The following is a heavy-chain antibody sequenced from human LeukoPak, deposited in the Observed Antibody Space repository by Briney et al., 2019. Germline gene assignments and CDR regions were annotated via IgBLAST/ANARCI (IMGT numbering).Heavy chain of an antibody. D-gene: IGHD2-15*01. CDR2: IYPGDSDT. J-gene: IGHJ6*03. CDR1: GYSFTSYW. V-gene: IGHV5-51*01. CDR3: ARHEGDHSCYPPCYYYMDV. Sequence: GESLKISCKGSGYSFTSYWIGWVRQMPGKGLEWMGIIYPGDSDTRYSPSFQGQVTISADKSISTAYLQWSSLKASDTAMYYCARHEGDHSCYPPCYYYMDVWGKGTTVTVSS.